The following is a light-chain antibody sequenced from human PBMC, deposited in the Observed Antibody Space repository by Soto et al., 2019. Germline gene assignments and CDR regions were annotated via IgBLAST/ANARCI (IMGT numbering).Light chain of an antibody. J-gene: IGKJ3*01. CDR1: QSVSSY. V-gene: IGKV3-11*01. Sequence: EIVLTQSPATLSLSPGERATLSCRASQSVSSYLAWYQQKPGQAPRLLIYDASNRATGIPARFSGSGSGTDFTLTISSLEPEDLAVYYCQQRSNWPLSFTFGPGTKVDIK. CDR2: DAS. CDR3: QQRSNWPLSFT.